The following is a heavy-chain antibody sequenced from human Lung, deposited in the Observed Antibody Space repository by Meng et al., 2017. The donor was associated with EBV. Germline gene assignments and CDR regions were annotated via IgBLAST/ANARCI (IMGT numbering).Heavy chain of an antibody. J-gene: IGHJ4*02. CDR3: ARGGTSSAPFDY. D-gene: IGHD2-2*01. CDR2: INYSGIT. Sequence: QLEEAGPELGNPWEPLPLTCTVSGVPISSYYWSWIRQPPGKGLEWIGQINYSGITNYNPSLKSRVTISVDTSKNQFSLSLNSVTAADTAVYYCARGGTSSAPFDYWGQGTLVTVSS. CDR1: GVPISSYY. V-gene: IGHV4-59*12.